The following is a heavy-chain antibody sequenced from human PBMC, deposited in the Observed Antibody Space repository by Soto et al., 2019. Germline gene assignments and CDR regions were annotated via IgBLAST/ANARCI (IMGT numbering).Heavy chain of an antibody. Sequence: QMQLVQSGPEVKKPGTSVKVSCKASGFTFTSSAVQWVRQARGQRLEWIGWIVVGSGNTNYAQKFQERVTITRDMSTSTAYMELSRLRSEDTAVYYCAADDRLGIYWGRYYYYGMDVWGQGTTVTVSS. J-gene: IGHJ6*02. CDR2: IVVGSGNT. V-gene: IGHV1-58*01. CDR1: GFTFTSSA. CDR3: AADDRLGIYWGRYYYYGMDV. D-gene: IGHD7-27*01.